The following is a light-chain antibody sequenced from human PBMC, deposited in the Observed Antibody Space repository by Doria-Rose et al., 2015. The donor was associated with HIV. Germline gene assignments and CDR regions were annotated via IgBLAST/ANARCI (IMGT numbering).Light chain of an antibody. Sequence: HSVLTQPASVSGSPGQSIPISCTGTSSDVGGYNYVSWYQQHPGKAPKLMIYDVSKRPPGVSNRFSGSKSGNTASLTISRLQAEDGADYYCCSYAGSSTFLVLGGGTKLTVL. CDR1: SSDVGGYNY. CDR2: DVS. V-gene: IGLV2-23*02. CDR3: CSYAGSSTFLV. J-gene: IGLJ2*01.